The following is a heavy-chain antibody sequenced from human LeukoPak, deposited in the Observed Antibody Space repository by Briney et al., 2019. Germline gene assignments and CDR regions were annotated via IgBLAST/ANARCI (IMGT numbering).Heavy chain of an antibody. Sequence: GGSLRLSCAASGFTFSSYGMHWVRQAPGKGLEWVAVISYGGSNKYYADSVKGRFTISRDNSKNTLYLQMNSLRAEDTAVYYCAKGEFIYDLWSGYSDDAFDIWGQGTMVTVSS. V-gene: IGHV3-30*18. CDR3: AKGEFIYDLWSGYSDDAFDI. J-gene: IGHJ3*02. D-gene: IGHD3-3*01. CDR1: GFTFSSYG. CDR2: ISYGGSNK.